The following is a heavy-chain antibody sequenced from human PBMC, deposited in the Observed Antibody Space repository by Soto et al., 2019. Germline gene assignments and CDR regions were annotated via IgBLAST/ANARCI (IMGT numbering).Heavy chain of an antibody. J-gene: IGHJ6*03. CDR3: TIDSIAAQYYYYMDV. V-gene: IGHV3-73*01. D-gene: IGHD6-6*01. Sequence: GGSLRLSCAASGFTFSGSAMHWVRQASGKGLEWVGRIRSKANSYATAYAASVKGRFTISRDDSKNTAYLQMNSLKTEDTAVYYCTIDSIAAQYYYYMDVWGKGTTVTVSS. CDR1: GFTFSGSA. CDR2: IRSKANSYAT.